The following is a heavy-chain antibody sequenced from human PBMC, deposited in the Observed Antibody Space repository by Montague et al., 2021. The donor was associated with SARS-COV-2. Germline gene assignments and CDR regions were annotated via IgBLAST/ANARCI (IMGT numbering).Heavy chain of an antibody. CDR1: GGSISSGGYY. Sequence: TLSLTCTVSGGSISSGGYYWSWIRQHPGKGLEWIGYIYYSGSTYYNPSLKGRVTISVDTSKNQFSLKLSSVTAADTAVYYCARVKSMITFGGVIVLFDYWGQGTLVTVSS. V-gene: IGHV4-31*03. CDR2: IYYSGST. J-gene: IGHJ4*02. CDR3: ARVKSMITFGGVIVLFDY. D-gene: IGHD3-16*02.